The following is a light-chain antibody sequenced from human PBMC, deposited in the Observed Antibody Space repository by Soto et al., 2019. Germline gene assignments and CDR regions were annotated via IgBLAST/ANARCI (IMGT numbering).Light chain of an antibody. CDR3: LHYNSYPYT. J-gene: IGKJ2*01. CDR1: QSISTW. V-gene: IGKV1-5*03. CDR2: KAS. Sequence: DFPMTQSPSTLSASVGDRVTITCRASQSISTWLAWYQQKPGKAPKVLLFKASTLEGGVPSRFSGSGSGTEFTLTINSLQPDDSATYYCLHYNSYPYTFGQGTKLEIK.